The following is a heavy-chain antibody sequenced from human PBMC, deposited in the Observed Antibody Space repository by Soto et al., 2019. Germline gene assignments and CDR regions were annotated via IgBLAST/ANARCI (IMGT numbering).Heavy chain of an antibody. D-gene: IGHD1-1*01. CDR1: GFTFSSYA. CDR2: ISGSGGST. Sequence: PGGSLRLSCAASGFTFSSYAMSWVRQAPGKGLEWVSAISGSGGSTYYADSVKGRFTISRGNSKNTLYLQMNSLRAEDTAVYYCAKFTRVVSTPSYFDYWGQGTLVTVSS. J-gene: IGHJ4*02. CDR3: AKFTRVVSTPSYFDY. V-gene: IGHV3-23*01.